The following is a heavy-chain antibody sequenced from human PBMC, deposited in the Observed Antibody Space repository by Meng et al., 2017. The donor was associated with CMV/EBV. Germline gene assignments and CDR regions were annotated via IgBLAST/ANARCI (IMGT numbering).Heavy chain of an antibody. D-gene: IGHD4-23*01. Sequence: ASVTVSCQASGYTFTSYDINWVRQATGQGLEWMGWMNPNSGNTGYAQKFQGRVTMTRNTSISTAYMELSSLRSEDTAVYYCARGLDPTTVENWFDPWGQGTLVTVSS. J-gene: IGHJ5*02. V-gene: IGHV1-8*01. CDR1: GYTFTSYD. CDR3: ARGLDPTTVENWFDP. CDR2: MNPNSGNT.